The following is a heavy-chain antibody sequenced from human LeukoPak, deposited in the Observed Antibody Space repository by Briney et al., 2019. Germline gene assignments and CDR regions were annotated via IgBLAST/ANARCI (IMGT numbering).Heavy chain of an antibody. J-gene: IGHJ6*03. CDR1: GYTFTSYG. Sequence: ASVKVSCKASGYTFTSYGISWVRQAPGQGLEWMGWISAYNGNTNYAQKLQGRVTMTTDTSTSTAYMELRSLRSDDTAVYYCARAVAIAAAGTSYYYYYMDVWGKGTTVTVSS. CDR2: ISAYNGNT. CDR3: ARAVAIAAAGTSYYYYYMDV. D-gene: IGHD6-13*01. V-gene: IGHV1-18*01.